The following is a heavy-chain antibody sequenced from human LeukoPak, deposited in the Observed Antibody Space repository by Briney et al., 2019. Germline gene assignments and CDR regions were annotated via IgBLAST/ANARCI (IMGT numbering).Heavy chain of an antibody. J-gene: IGHJ1*01. Sequence: ASVKVSCKASGYTFTSYYMHWVRQAPGQGLEWMGWISAYNGNTNYAQKLQGRVTITTDTSTSTAYMELRSLRSDDTAVYYCAREFHSGSYSGFQHWGQGTLVTVSS. CDR2: ISAYNGNT. CDR3: AREFHSGSYSGFQH. CDR1: GYTFTSYY. D-gene: IGHD1-26*01. V-gene: IGHV1-18*04.